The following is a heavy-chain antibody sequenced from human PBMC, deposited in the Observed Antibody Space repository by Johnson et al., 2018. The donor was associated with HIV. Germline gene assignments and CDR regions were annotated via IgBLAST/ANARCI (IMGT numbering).Heavy chain of an antibody. CDR3: AREYSSGYPDAFDI. CDR1: GFTFSDYY. Sequence: QEKLVESGGGLVKPGGSMRLSCAASGFTFSDYYMSWIRQAPGKGLEWVSYISSSGSTIYYADSVKGRFTISRDNAKNSLYLQMNSLRAEDTAVYYCAREYSSGYPDAFDIWGQGTMVTVSS. D-gene: IGHD3-22*01. V-gene: IGHV3-11*04. J-gene: IGHJ3*02. CDR2: ISSSGSTI.